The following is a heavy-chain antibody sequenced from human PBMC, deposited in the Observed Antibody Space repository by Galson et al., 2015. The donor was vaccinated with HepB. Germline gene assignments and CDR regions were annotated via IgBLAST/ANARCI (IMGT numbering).Heavy chain of an antibody. Sequence: SLRLSCAASGFTFSSYAMHWVRQAPGKGLEWVAVISYDGSNKYYADSVKGRFTISRDNSKNTLYLQMNSLRAEDTAVYYCARDLYGSGNYYYGMDVWGQGTTVTVSS. CDR3: ARDLYGSGNYYYGMDV. CDR2: ISYDGSNK. CDR1: GFTFSSYA. D-gene: IGHD3-10*01. V-gene: IGHV3-30*04. J-gene: IGHJ6*02.